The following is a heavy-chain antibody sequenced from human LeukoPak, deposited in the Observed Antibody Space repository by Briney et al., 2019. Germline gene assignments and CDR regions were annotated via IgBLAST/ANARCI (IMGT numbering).Heavy chain of an antibody. V-gene: IGHV4-59*08. J-gene: IGHJ4*02. Sequence: SETLSLTCTVSGGSISSYYWSWIRQPPGKGLEWIGYIYYSGSTNYNPSLKSRVTISVDTSKNQFSLKLSSVTAADMAVYYCAARDTVAADYWGQGTLVTVSS. CDR2: IYYSGST. CDR3: AARDTVAADY. D-gene: IGHD2-15*01. CDR1: GGSISSYY.